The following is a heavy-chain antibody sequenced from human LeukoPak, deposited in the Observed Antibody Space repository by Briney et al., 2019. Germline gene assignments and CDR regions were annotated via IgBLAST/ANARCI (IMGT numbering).Heavy chain of an antibody. CDR2: IYCSGST. Sequence: SETLSLTCAVSGGSVSSGSYYWSWIRQPPGKGLEWIGYIYCSGSTNYNPSLKSRVTISVDTSKNQFSLKLSSVTAADTAVYYCARDRVATIYLSSSYGMDVWGQGTTVTVSS. CDR1: GGSVSSGSYY. D-gene: IGHD5-12*01. J-gene: IGHJ6*02. V-gene: IGHV4-61*01. CDR3: ARDRVATIYLSSSYGMDV.